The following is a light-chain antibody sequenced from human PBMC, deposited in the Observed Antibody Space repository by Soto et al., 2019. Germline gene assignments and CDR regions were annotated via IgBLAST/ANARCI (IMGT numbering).Light chain of an antibody. J-gene: IGKJ5*01. CDR2: DAS. CDR3: QLRSYWPIP. CDR1: QSVSSY. V-gene: IGKV3-11*01. Sequence: VLTESPATVSSSPGERATLSCRASQSVSSYLAWYQQKPGQAPRLLIYDASNRATGIPARFSGSGSGTDFTLTICSLEPEDFAVYYCQLRSYWPIPFGQGTRLAIK.